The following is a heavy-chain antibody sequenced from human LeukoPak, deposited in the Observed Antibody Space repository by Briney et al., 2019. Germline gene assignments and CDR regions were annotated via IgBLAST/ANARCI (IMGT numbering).Heavy chain of an antibody. Sequence: PSETLSLTCTVSGGSISSGGYYWSWIRQHPGKGLEWIGYIYYSGSTYYNPSLKSRVTISVDTSKNQFSLKLSSVTAADTAVYYCARVMGGDILTGYPTFDYWGQGTLVTVST. CDR3: ARVMGGDILTGYPTFDY. CDR1: GGSISSGGYY. CDR2: IYYSGST. J-gene: IGHJ4*02. V-gene: IGHV4-31*03. D-gene: IGHD3-9*01.